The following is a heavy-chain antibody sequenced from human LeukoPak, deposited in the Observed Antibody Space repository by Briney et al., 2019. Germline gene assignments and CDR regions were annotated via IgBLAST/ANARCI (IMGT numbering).Heavy chain of an antibody. J-gene: IGHJ2*01. Sequence: PSETLSLTCTVSGGSISSYYWSWIRQPPGKGLEWIGYIYYSGSTNYNPSLKSRVTISVDTSKNQFSLKLSSVTAADTAVYYCARLVDRWYFDLWGRGTLVTVSS. CDR2: IYYSGST. CDR1: GGSISSYY. D-gene: IGHD6-6*01. V-gene: IGHV4-59*12. CDR3: ARLVDRWYFDL.